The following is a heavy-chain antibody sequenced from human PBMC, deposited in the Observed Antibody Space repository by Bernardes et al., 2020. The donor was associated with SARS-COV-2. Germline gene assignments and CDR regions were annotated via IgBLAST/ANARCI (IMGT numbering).Heavy chain of an antibody. CDR1: GYTLTELS. CDR3: ATAPFMTTVTNGWFDP. Sequence: ASVKVSCKVSGYTLTELSMHWVRQAPGKGLEWMGGFDPEDGETIYAQKFQGRVTMTEDTSTDTAYMELSSLRSEDTAVYYCATAPFMTTVTNGWFDPWGQGTLVTVSS. CDR2: FDPEDGET. V-gene: IGHV1-24*01. D-gene: IGHD4-17*01. J-gene: IGHJ5*02.